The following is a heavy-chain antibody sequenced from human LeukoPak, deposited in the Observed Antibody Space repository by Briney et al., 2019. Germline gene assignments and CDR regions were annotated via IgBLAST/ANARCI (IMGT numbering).Heavy chain of an antibody. CDR1: GGSFSGYY. CDR3: ARGPPQSKDY. V-gene: IGHV4-34*01. CDR2: IYHSGST. Sequence: SETLSLTCAVYGGSFSGYYWSWIRQPPGKGLEWIGSIYHSGSTYYNPSLKSRVTISVDTSKNQFSLKLSSVTAADTAVYYCARGPPQSKDYWGQGTLVTVSS. J-gene: IGHJ4*02. D-gene: IGHD5/OR15-5a*01.